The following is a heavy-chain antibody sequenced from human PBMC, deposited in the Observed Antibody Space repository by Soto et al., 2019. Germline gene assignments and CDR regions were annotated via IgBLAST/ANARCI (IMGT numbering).Heavy chain of an antibody. CDR3: VRERSGYSYADS. V-gene: IGHV3-23*01. CDR2: ISGSGANT. CDR1: GFTFSSYA. J-gene: IGHJ4*02. D-gene: IGHD5-18*01. Sequence: GGSLRLSCAASGFTFSSYAMSWVRQARGKGLEWVSAISGSGANTYYTDSVKGRFTISRDNFKNTLYLQMNSLRAEDSAMFYCVRERSGYSYADSWGQGTLVTVSS.